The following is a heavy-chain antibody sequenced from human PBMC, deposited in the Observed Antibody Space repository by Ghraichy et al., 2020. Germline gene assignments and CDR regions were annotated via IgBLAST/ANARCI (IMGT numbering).Heavy chain of an antibody. CDR2: ISGSGGST. J-gene: IGHJ4*02. CDR3: ARGASGSYYFFDY. V-gene: IGHV3-23*01. Sequence: SCAASGFTFSSYAMSWVRQAPGKGLEWVSAISGSGGSTYYADSVKGRFTISRDNSKNTLYLQMNSLRAEDTAVYYCARGASGSYYFFDYWGQGTLVTVSS. D-gene: IGHD1-26*01. CDR1: GFTFSSYA.